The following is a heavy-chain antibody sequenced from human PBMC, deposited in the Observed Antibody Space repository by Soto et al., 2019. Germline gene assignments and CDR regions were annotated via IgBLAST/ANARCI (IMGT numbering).Heavy chain of an antibody. J-gene: IGHJ6*02. CDR1: GFSFDIYG. V-gene: IGHV3-33*01. CDR3: ARGSGDSYYGMDV. CDR2: IWHDGSNK. Sequence: QVQLVESGGGVVQPGRSLRLSCAASSGFSFDIYGMHWVRQAPGKGLEWVAVIWHDGSNKFYAESAKGRFTISRDNSKSTLYLHMNSLRGEDTAVYYGARGSGDSYYGMDVCGQGTTVTVCS. D-gene: IGHD2-15*01.